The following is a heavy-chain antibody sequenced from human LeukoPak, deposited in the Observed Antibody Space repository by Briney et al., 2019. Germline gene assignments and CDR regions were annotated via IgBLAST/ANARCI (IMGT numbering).Heavy chain of an antibody. CDR1: GFTFSSYW. V-gene: IGHV3-7*01. Sequence: HPGGSLRLSCAASGFTFSSYWMTWVRQAPGKGLEWVTNIKEDGSKIYYVDSVRGRFTISRDNAKNSLYLQMNSLRAEDTAVYYCARRGAVAGAFDIWGQGTKVTVSS. CDR2: IKEDGSKI. CDR3: ARRGAVAGAFDI. D-gene: IGHD6-19*01. J-gene: IGHJ3*02.